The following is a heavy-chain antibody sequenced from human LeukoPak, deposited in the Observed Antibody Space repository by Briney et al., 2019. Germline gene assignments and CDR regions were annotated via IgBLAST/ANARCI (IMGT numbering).Heavy chain of an antibody. CDR3: ARETNHWFDP. CDR1: GGTFSSYA. CDR2: IIPILGIA. J-gene: IGHJ5*02. V-gene: IGHV1-69*04. D-gene: IGHD1-14*01. Sequence: GASVKVSCRASGGTFSSYAISWVRQAPGQGLEWMGRIIPILGIANYAQKFQGRVTITADKSTSTAYMELSSLRSEDTAVYYCARETNHWFDPWGQGTLVTVSS.